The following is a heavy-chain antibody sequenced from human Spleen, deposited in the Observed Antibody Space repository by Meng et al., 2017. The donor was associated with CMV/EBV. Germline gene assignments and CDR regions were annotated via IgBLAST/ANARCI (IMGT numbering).Heavy chain of an antibody. V-gene: IGHV3-21*04. J-gene: IGHJ6*02. CDR2: INSNNAYI. Sequence: GESLKISCAASGFTFSSYSMNWVRQAPGKGLEWVSSINSNNAYIYYADSVKGRFTISRDKFKNTLYLQMNSLRPEDTAVYYCARDYSSTSHYSYYGMDVWGQGTTVTVSS. CDR3: ARDYSSTSHYSYYGMDV. CDR1: GFTFSSYS. D-gene: IGHD6-13*01.